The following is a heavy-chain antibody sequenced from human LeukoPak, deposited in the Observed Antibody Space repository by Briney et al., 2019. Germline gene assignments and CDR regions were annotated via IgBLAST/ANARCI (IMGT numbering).Heavy chain of an antibody. V-gene: IGHV3-30*03. CDR3: VIGGRYRTSSSAFDY. CDR2: ISYDGSNK. D-gene: IGHD6-6*01. J-gene: IGHJ4*02. Sequence: GRSLRLSCAASGFTFSSYGMHWVRQAPGKGLEWVAVISYDGSNKYYADSVKGRFTISRDNSKNTLYLQMNSLRAEDTAVYYCVIGGRYRTSSSAFDYWGQGTLVTVSS. CDR1: GFTFSSYG.